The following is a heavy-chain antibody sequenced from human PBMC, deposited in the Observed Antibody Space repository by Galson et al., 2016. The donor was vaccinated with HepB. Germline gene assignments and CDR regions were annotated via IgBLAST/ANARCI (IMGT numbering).Heavy chain of an antibody. CDR1: GFTFNNFG. CDR3: AKDLVDDNYYYYYMDV. CDR2: ISLDGSNK. J-gene: IGHJ6*03. Sequence: SLRLSCAASGFTFNNFGIHWVRQAPGKGLEWVALISLDGSNKYYSDSVKGRFTISRDNSKNTLYLQMNSLRAEDTAIYYCAKDLVDDNYYYYYMDVWGKGTTVTVSS. V-gene: IGHV3-30*18.